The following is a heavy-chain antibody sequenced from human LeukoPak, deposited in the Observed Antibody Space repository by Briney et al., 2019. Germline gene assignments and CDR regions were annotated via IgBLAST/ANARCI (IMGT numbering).Heavy chain of an antibody. CDR2: IYYSGST. V-gene: IGHV4-61*01. Sequence: SETLSLTCTVSGGSISSSSYYWSWIRQPPGKGLEWIGYIYYSGSTNYNPSLKSRVTISVDTSKNQFSLKLSSVTAADTAVYYCARDGYYDSSGYYDDAFDIWGQGTLVTVSS. J-gene: IGHJ3*02. CDR1: GGSISSSSYY. CDR3: ARDGYYDSSGYYDDAFDI. D-gene: IGHD3-22*01.